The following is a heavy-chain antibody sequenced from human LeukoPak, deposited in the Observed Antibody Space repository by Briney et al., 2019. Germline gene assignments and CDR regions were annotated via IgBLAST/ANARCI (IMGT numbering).Heavy chain of an antibody. J-gene: IGHJ4*02. V-gene: IGHV3-48*01. D-gene: IGHD3-22*01. CDR1: GFTFSSYS. CDR3: ARDRLPYYDNSGETSPDY. CDR2: ISSSSSTI. Sequence: GGSLRLSCAASGFTFSSYSMNWVRQAPGKGLEWVSYISSSSSTIYYADSVKGRFTISRDNAKNSLYLQMNSLRAEDTAVYYCARDRLPYYDNSGETSPDYWGQGTLVTVSS.